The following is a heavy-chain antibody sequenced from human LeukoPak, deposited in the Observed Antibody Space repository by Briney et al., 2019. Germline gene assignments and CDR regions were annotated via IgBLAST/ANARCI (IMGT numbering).Heavy chain of an antibody. CDR2: ISSSSSYI. Sequence: PGGSLRLSCAASGFTFSSYSMNWVRQAPGKGLEWVSSISSSSSYIYYADSVKGRFTISRDNAKNSLYLQMNSLRAEDTAVYYCARDRFVVVPAARYYYYGMDVWGQGTTVTVSS. J-gene: IGHJ6*02. CDR1: GFTFSSYS. CDR3: ARDRFVVVPAARYYYYGMDV. V-gene: IGHV3-21*01. D-gene: IGHD2-2*01.